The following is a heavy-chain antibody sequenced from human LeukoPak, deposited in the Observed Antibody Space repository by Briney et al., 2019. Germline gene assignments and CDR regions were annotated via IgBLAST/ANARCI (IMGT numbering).Heavy chain of an antibody. Sequence: GGSLRLSCAASGFTFSSYAMNWVRQAPGKGLEWVSSISSSSSYIYYADSVKGRFTISRDNAKNSLYLQMNSLRAEDTAVYYCARDALAAAGPWYFDYWGQGTLVTVSS. CDR1: GFTFSSYA. CDR2: ISSSSSYI. V-gene: IGHV3-21*01. CDR3: ARDALAAAGPWYFDY. J-gene: IGHJ4*02. D-gene: IGHD6-13*01.